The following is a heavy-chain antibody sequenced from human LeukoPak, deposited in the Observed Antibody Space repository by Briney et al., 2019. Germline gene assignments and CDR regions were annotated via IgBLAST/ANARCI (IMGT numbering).Heavy chain of an antibody. CDR3: ARSRDGYNWRYDAFDI. V-gene: IGHV1-18*01. J-gene: IGHJ3*02. Sequence: ASVKVSCKASGYTFTSYGISWVRQAPGQGLEWMGWISAYNGNTNYAQKLQGRVTMTTDTSTSTAYMELRSLRSDDTAVYYCARSRDGYNWRYDAFDIWGQGTTVTVSS. D-gene: IGHD5-24*01. CDR2: ISAYNGNT. CDR1: GYTFTSYG.